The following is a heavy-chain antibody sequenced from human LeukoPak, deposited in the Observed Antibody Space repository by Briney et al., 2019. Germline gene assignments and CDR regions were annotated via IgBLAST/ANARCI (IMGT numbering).Heavy chain of an antibody. D-gene: IGHD2-15*01. J-gene: IGHJ4*02. Sequence: SETLSLTCTVSGGSISSYYWSWIRQPPGKGLEWIGYIYYSGSTNYNPSLKSRVTISVHTSKNQFSLKLSSVTAADTAVYYCARVNWVAATLNIDYWGQGTLVTVSS. CDR3: ARVNWVAATLNIDY. CDR2: IYYSGST. CDR1: GGSISSYY. V-gene: IGHV4-59*01.